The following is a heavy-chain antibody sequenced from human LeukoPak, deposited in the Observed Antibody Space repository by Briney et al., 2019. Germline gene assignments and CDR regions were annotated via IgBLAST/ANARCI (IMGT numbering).Heavy chain of an antibody. D-gene: IGHD6-19*01. J-gene: IGHJ5*02. CDR3: AREVAVAGTWFDP. V-gene: IGHV3-23*01. CDR1: GFTFNNYA. Sequence: GGSLRLSCAASGFTFNNYAMNWVRQAPGKGLEWVSVISGSGGTTYYADSVKGRFTISRDNAKNSLYLQMNSLRAEDTAVYSCAREVAVAGTWFDPWGQGTLVTVSS. CDR2: ISGSGGTT.